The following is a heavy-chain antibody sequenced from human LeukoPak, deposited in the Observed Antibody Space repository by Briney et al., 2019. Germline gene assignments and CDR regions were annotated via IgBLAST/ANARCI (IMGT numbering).Heavy chain of an antibody. CDR2: IYYSGST. CDR1: GGSISSYY. D-gene: IGHD3-22*01. V-gene: IGHV4-59*01. J-gene: IGHJ3*02. Sequence: SETLSLTCTVSGGSISSYYWSWIRQPPGKGLEWIGYIYYSGSTNYNPSLKSRVTISVDTSKNQFSLKLSSVTAADTAVYYCARDYPYYDSSGYLKNDAFDIWGQGTMVTVSS. CDR3: ARDYPYYDSSGYLKNDAFDI.